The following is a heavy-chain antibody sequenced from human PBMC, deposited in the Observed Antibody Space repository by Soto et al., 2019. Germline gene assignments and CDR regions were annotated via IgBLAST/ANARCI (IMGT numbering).Heavy chain of an antibody. D-gene: IGHD3-3*01. CDR1: GYTFTDYS. CDR3: ARGHVLRFLEWLSYGLDV. Sequence: HVQLVQSGAEVKKPGASVKVSCKASGYTFTDYSIHWVRQAPGQGLEWMGWINPNSGGTNYAQNFQGWVTMTRDTSINTAYMEVTNLKSDDTAVYYCARGHVLRFLEWLSYGLDVWGQGTTVTGSS. J-gene: IGHJ6*02. V-gene: IGHV1-2*04. CDR2: INPNSGGT.